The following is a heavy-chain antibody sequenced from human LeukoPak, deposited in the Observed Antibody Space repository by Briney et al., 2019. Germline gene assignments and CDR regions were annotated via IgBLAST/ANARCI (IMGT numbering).Heavy chain of an antibody. D-gene: IGHD6-13*01. V-gene: IGHV3-64*01. CDR2: ISSNGGST. Sequence: PGGSLRLSCAASGFTFSSYSMNWVRQAPGKGLEYVSAISSNGGSTYYANSVKGRFTISRDNSKNTLYLQMGSLRAEDTAVYYCARGSSWYSHWGQGALVTVSS. CDR1: GFTFSSYS. J-gene: IGHJ4*02. CDR3: ARGSSWYSH.